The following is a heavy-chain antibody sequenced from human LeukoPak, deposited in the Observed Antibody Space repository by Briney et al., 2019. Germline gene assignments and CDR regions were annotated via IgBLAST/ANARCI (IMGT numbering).Heavy chain of an antibody. CDR3: ARGGSGYEIDY. V-gene: IGHV3-7*01. Sequence: GGSLRLSCAASGFTFRMTWVRQAPGKGLEWVANINGDGTKIHYVDSVKGRFTISRDNAKNSLYLQMNSLRAEDTAVYYCARGGSGYEIDYWGQGTLVTVSS. D-gene: IGHD5-12*01. CDR1: GFTFR. CDR2: INGDGTKI. J-gene: IGHJ4*02.